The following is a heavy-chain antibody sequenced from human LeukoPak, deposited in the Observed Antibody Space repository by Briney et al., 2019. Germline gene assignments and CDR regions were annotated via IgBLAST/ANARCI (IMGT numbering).Heavy chain of an antibody. J-gene: IGHJ4*02. CDR3: ARGPYYYDSSYLRN. Sequence: PSETLSLTCAVYGGSFSGYYWSWIRQLPGKGLEWIGEINHSGSTNYNPSLKSRVTISVDTSKNQFSLKLSSVTAADTAVYYCARGPYYYDSSYLRNWGQGTLVTVSS. CDR1: GGSFSGYY. D-gene: IGHD3-22*01. V-gene: IGHV4-34*01. CDR2: INHSGST.